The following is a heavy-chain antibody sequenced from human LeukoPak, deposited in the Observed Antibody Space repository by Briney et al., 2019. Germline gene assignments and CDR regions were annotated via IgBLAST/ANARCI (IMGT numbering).Heavy chain of an antibody. J-gene: IGHJ5*02. CDR2: IYYSGST. D-gene: IGHD2-15*01. V-gene: IGHV4-31*02. CDR1: GGSISSGGYY. Sequence: SETLSLTCTVSGGSISSGGYYWSWIRQHPGKGLEWIGYIYYSGSTYYNPSLKSRVTISVDTSKNQFSLKLSSVTAADTAVYYCVAQDVNWFDPWGQGTLVTVSS. CDR3: VAQDVNWFDP.